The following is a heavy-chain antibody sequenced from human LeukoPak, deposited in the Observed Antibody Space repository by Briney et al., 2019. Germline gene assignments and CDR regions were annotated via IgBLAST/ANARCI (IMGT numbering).Heavy chain of an antibody. CDR2: ISYDGSNK. D-gene: IGHD3-10*01. J-gene: IGHJ4*02. V-gene: IGHV3-30*04. Sequence: GRSLRLSCAASGFTFSNYAMHWVRQAPGKGLEWVAVISYDGSNKYYADSVKGRFTISRDNSKNTLYLQMNSLRAEDTAVYYCARQFGEFPDFDYWGQGTLVTVSS. CDR1: GFTFSNYA. CDR3: ARQFGEFPDFDY.